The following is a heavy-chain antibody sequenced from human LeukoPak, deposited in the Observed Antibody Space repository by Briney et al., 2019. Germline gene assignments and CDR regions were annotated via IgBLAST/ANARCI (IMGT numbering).Heavy chain of an antibody. J-gene: IGHJ3*01. V-gene: IGHV4-39*01. D-gene: IGHD6-13*01. CDR1: DGSISSSSYY. CDR3: ARLFSSSWYRGAFDL. CDR2: IYYSGNT. Sequence: PSEALSLTCTVSDGSISSSSYYWGWIRQPPGKGLEWIGSIYYSGNTYYNPSLKSRVTISVDTSKNQFSLKLSSVTAADTAVYYCARLFSSSWYRGAFDLWGQGTMVTVSS.